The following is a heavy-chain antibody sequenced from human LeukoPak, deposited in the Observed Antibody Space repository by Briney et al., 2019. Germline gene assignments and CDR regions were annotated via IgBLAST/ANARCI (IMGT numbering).Heavy chain of an antibody. CDR3: RLERDGDAFDI. Sequence: ASVTVSRKASGYTFTSYYMHWVRQAPGQGLEWMGIINPSGGSTSYAQKFQGRVTMTRDTSTSTVYMELSSLRSEDTAVYYCRLERDGDAFDIWGQGTMVTVSS. J-gene: IGHJ3*02. CDR1: GYTFTSYY. CDR2: INPSGGST. V-gene: IGHV1-46*01. D-gene: IGHD1-1*01.